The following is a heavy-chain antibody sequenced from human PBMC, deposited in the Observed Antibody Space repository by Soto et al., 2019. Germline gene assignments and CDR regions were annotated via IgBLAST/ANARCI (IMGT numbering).Heavy chain of an antibody. CDR3: AKVRGQWLAPWGY. Sequence: EVQLLESGGGLVQPGGSLRLSCAASGFTFSSYAMSWVRQAPGKGLEWVSAISGSGGSTHYADSVKGRFTISRDNSKNTLYLQMNSLRAEDTAVYYCAKVRGQWLAPWGYWGQGTLVTVSS. CDR1: GFTFSSYA. CDR2: ISGSGGST. V-gene: IGHV3-23*01. J-gene: IGHJ4*02. D-gene: IGHD6-19*01.